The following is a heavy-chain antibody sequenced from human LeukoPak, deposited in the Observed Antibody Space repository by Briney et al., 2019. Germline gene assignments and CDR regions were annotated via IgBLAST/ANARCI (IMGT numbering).Heavy chain of an antibody. Sequence: PGGSLRLSCVASGFTFSTYWMSWVRQAPGKGVEWVANIKQDGGENYSVASVKGRFTISRDNAKSSLYLQINNLRVEDTAVYYCATSQTTSGRYGNAFDIWGQGTMVTVSS. CDR1: GFTFSTYW. CDR3: ATSQTTSGRYGNAFDI. D-gene: IGHD6-19*01. V-gene: IGHV3-7*01. J-gene: IGHJ3*02. CDR2: IKQDGGEN.